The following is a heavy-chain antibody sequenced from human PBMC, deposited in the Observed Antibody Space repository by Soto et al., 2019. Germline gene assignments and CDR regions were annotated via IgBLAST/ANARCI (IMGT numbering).Heavy chain of an antibody. CDR2: IIPLFGTP. Sequence: QVQLVQSGAEVKRPGSSVKVSCKISGGTFSNGAFSWVRQAPGQGLEWMGGIIPLFGTPSYAQKFQGRVTVTADESSSTVYMELSSLTSEDTTIYYCANDRVGEMATGGYFDYWGQGTLVSVSS. CDR3: ANDRVGEMATGGYFDY. D-gene: IGHD3-10*01. CDR1: GGTFSNGA. V-gene: IGHV1-69*01. J-gene: IGHJ4*02.